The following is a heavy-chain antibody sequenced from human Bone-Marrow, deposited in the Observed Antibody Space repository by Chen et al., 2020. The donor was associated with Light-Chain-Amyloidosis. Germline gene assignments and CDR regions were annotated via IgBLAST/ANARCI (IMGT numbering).Heavy chain of an antibody. D-gene: IGHD5-12*01. CDR3: ARRRDGYNFAS. CDR1: GYTFPNYW. Sequence: GESLKISCKGSGYTFPNYWIGWVRQMPGKGLEWMGVIYPDDSDARYSPSFEGQVTISADKSITTAYLQWRSLKASDTAMYYCARRRDGYNFASWRQGTLVT. J-gene: IGHJ4*02. CDR2: IYPDDSDA. V-gene: IGHV5-51*01.